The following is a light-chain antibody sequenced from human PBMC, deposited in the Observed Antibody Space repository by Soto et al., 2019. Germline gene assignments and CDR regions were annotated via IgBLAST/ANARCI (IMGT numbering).Light chain of an antibody. V-gene: IGKV1-39*01. CDR1: QTFTRY. CDR2: AAS. Sequence: DIQMTQSPSSLSASVGDRITITCRASQTFTRYLNWYQQKPGKAPRLLIYAASTLQSGVPSRFSGSGSGTYFTLTISRLQPEDCATYYCQQSYSSPWTFCQGNKVEVK. J-gene: IGKJ1*01. CDR3: QQSYSSPWT.